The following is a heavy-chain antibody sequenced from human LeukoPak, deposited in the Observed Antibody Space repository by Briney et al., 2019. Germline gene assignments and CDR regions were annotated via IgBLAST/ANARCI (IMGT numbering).Heavy chain of an antibody. V-gene: IGHV1-69*13. J-gene: IGHJ6*02. CDR1: GGTFSSYA. Sequence: SVTVSCKASGGTFSSYAISWVRQAPGQGLEWMGGIIPIFGTANYAQKFQGRVTITADESTSTAYMELSSLRSEDTAVYYCARDQPSITMVRGVSYYYGMDVWGQGTTVTVSS. D-gene: IGHD3-10*01. CDR2: IIPIFGTA. CDR3: ARDQPSITMVRGVSYYYGMDV.